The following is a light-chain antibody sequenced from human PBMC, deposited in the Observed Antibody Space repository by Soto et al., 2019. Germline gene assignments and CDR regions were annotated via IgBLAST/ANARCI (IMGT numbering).Light chain of an antibody. J-gene: IGKJ1*01. CDR3: QQYGSSPPNT. CDR2: GAS. CDR1: QSVSSSY. Sequence: EIVLRQSPGTLSLSPGEGATLSCRAIQSVSSSYLAWYQQKPGQAPRLLIYGASSRATGIPDRFSGSGSGTDFTLTISRLEPEDFAVYYCQQYGSSPPNTFGQGTKVDIK. V-gene: IGKV3-20*01.